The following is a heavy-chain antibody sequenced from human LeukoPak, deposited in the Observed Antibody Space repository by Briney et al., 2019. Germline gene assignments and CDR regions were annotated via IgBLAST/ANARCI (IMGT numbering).Heavy chain of an antibody. CDR3: ARDSQAYCSGGSCSMFDF. Sequence: GGSLRLSCAASGFTFSSYSMNWVRQAPGKGLEWVSSISTSSSYIYYADSVKGRFTISRDNAKNSLYLQMNSLRAEDTAVYYCARDSQAYCSGGSCSMFDFWGQGTLVTVSS. CDR2: ISTSSSYI. V-gene: IGHV3-21*06. CDR1: GFTFSSYS. J-gene: IGHJ4*02. D-gene: IGHD2-15*01.